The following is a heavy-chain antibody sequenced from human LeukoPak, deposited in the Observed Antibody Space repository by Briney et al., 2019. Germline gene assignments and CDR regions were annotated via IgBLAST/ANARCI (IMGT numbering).Heavy chain of an antibody. CDR3: AREPYDSSGYYPFDY. J-gene: IGHJ4*02. CDR2: ISAYNGNT. D-gene: IGHD3-22*01. CDR1: GYTFTSYC. Sequence: ASVKVSCKASGYTFTSYCISWVRQAPGQGLEWMGWISAYNGNTNYAQKLQGRVTMTTDTSTSTAYMELRSLRSGDTAVYYCAREPYDSSGYYPFDYWGQGTLVTVSS. V-gene: IGHV1-18*01.